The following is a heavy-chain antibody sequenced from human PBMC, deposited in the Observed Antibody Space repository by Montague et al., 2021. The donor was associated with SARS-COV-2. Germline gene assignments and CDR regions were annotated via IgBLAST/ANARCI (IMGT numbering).Heavy chain of an antibody. D-gene: IGHD3-10*01. CDR3: AKDRWGVPGPLDPFDY. Sequence: YLSLSCAASGFTFSSYAMSWVRQAPGKGLEWVSTFTGGSGGSTYYANSVKGRFTISRDSSKNTLYLQMNNLRAEDTAVYYCAKDRWGVPGPLDPFDYWGQGTLVTVSS. CDR2: FTGGSGGST. V-gene: IGHV3-23*01. CDR1: GFTFSSYA. J-gene: IGHJ4*02.